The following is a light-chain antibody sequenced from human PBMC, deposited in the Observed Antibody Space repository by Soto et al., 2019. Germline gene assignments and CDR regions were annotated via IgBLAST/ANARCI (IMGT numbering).Light chain of an antibody. J-gene: IGKJ4*01. Sequence: DIQVTQSPSSVSASVGDRVTITCRASQGIAGWLAWYQQKPGKAPKLLIHTSSILQSGIPSRFSGSDSGTDFTFTISSLQPEDFAVYYCQQANSFPLTFGGGTKVEIK. CDR1: QGIAGW. V-gene: IGKV1D-12*01. CDR3: QQANSFPLT. CDR2: TSS.